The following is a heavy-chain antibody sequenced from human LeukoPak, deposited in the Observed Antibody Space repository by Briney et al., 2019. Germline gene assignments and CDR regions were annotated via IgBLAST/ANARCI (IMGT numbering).Heavy chain of an antibody. V-gene: IGHV1-2*02. D-gene: IGHD3-10*01. CDR2: TNPNSGGT. CDR3: AASSYGSGSYYNLAHVGY. CDR1: GYTFTGYY. J-gene: IGHJ4*02. Sequence: GASVKVSCKASGYTFTGYYMHWVRQAPGQGLEWMGWTNPNSGGTNYAQKFQGRVTMTRDTSISTAYMELSRLRSDDTAVYYCAASSYGSGSYYNLAHVGYWGQGTLVTVSS.